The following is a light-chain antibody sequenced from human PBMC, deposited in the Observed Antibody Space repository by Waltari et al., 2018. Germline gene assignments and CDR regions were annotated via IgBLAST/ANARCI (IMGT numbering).Light chain of an antibody. CDR2: GVS. J-gene: IGLJ3*02. Sequence: QSAPTQPPFMSGSPGQSVTIPCTGTSSDVGGLNFVSWYQQHPGKAPKFLIYGVSNRASGVSHRFSGSKSGNTASLTISGLEPEDEADYYCCSFTTSYTWVFGGGTRLTVL. CDR3: CSFTTSYTWV. CDR1: SSDVGGLNF. V-gene: IGLV2-14*03.